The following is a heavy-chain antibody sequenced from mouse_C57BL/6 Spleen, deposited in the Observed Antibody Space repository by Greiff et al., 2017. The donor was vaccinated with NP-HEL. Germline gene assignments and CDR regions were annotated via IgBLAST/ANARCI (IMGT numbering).Heavy chain of an antibody. Sequence: QVQLQQSGPGLVQPSQSLSITCTVSGFSFTSYGVHWVRQSPGKGLEWLGVIWRGGSTDYNAAFMSRLSITKDNSKSQVFFIMNSLQADDTAIYCCANCYSSGAMGYWGQGTSVTVSS. CDR2: IWRGGST. D-gene: IGHD3-1*01. J-gene: IGHJ4*01. V-gene: IGHV2-5*01. CDR1: GFSFTSYG. CDR3: ANCYSSGAMGY.